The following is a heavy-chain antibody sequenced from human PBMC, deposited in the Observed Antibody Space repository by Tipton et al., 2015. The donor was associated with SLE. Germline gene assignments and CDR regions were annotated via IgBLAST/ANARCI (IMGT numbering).Heavy chain of an antibody. CDR1: GGSFSGYF. J-gene: IGHJ4*02. V-gene: IGHV4-34*01. CDR3: ARDRRGFLEWLSRAFDY. D-gene: IGHD3-3*01. Sequence: TLSLTCAVYGGSFSGYFWSWIRQPPGKGLEWIGEIYHSGSTNYNPSLKSRVTISVDTSKNQFSLKLSSVTAADTAVYYCARDRRGFLEWLSRAFDYWGQGTLVTVSS. CDR2: IYHSGST.